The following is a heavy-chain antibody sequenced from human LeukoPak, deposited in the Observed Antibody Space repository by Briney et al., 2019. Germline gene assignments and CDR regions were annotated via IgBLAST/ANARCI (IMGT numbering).Heavy chain of an antibody. CDR2: ISSSSSYI. V-gene: IGHV3-21*01. CDR3: ARDQAIGDYYYDSSGLEDY. J-gene: IGHJ4*02. CDR1: GFTFSSYS. D-gene: IGHD3-22*01. Sequence: KPGGSLRLSCAASGFTFSSYSMNWVRQAPGKGLEWVSSISSSSSYIYYADSVKGRFTISRDNAKNSLYLQMNSLRAEDTAVYYCARDQAIGDYYYDSSGLEDYWGQGTLVTVSS.